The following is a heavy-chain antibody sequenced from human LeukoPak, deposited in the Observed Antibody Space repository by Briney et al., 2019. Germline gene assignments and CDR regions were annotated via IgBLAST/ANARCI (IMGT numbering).Heavy chain of an antibody. D-gene: IGHD1-26*01. CDR2: INPNSGGT. CDR1: GYTFTGYY. J-gene: IGHJ5*02. CDR3: ARVPQPPLIPWGATPRGLRFDP. V-gene: IGHV1-2*02. Sequence: ASVKVSCKASGYTFTGYYMHWVRQAPGQGLEWMGWINPNSGGTNYAQKFQGRVTMTRDTSISTAYMELSRLRSDDTAVYYCARVPQPPLIPWGATPRGLRFDPWGQGTLVTVSS.